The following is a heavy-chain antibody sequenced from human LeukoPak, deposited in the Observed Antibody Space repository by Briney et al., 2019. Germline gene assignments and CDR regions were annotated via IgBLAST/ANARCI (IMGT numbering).Heavy chain of an antibody. V-gene: IGHV3-48*03. D-gene: IGHD6-13*01. CDR1: GFTFSSYE. Sequence: PGGSLRLSCAASGFTFSSYEMNWVRQAPGKGLEWVSYISSSGSTIYYADSVKGRFTISRDNAKNSLYLQMNSLRAEDTAVYYCARDLEASHPSSWCRDYWGQGTLVTVSS. CDR2: ISSSGSTI. J-gene: IGHJ4*02. CDR3: ARDLEASHPSSWCRDY.